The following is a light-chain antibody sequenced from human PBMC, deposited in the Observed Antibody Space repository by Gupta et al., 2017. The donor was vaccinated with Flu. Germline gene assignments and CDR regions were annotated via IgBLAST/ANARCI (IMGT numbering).Light chain of an antibody. CDR3: QQFNSVPPT. CDR2: DAS. Sequence: DIQMTQSPSSLSASVGDRVTITCQASQGINTYLNWYQQKPGKAPKLLIYDASNLETGVPSRFSGSGSGTDFTFTISSLQPEDIATYFCQQFNSVPPTFGHGTKVDI. CDR1: QGINTY. J-gene: IGKJ3*01. V-gene: IGKV1-33*01.